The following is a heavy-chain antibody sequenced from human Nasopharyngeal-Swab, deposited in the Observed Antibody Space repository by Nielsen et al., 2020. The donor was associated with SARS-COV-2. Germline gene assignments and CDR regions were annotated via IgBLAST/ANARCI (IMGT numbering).Heavy chain of an antibody. CDR3: ARPGWEPYTYYYYGMDV. CDR2: INTNTGNP. Sequence: ASVKVSCKASGYTFTSYAMNWVRQAPGQGLEWMGWINTNTGNPTYAQGFTGRFVFSLDTSVSTAYLQISSLKAEDTAVYYCARPGWEPYTYYYYGMDVWGQGTTATVSS. V-gene: IGHV7-4-1*02. CDR1: GYTFTSYA. J-gene: IGHJ6*02. D-gene: IGHD1-26*01.